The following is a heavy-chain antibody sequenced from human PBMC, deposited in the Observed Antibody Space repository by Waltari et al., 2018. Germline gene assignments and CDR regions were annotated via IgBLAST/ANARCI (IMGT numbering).Heavy chain of an antibody. CDR1: GYSISSGSY. D-gene: IGHD1-1*01. CDR3: ARAIPETGTLYYMDV. Sequence: QVQLQESGPGLVKPSETLSLTCAVSGYSISSGSYWGWLRPPPGKGLEWIGSIYHSGSTYYNPSLKSRVTISVDTSKNQFSLKLSSVTAADTAVYYCARAIPETGTLYYMDVWGKGTTVTVSS. J-gene: IGHJ6*03. V-gene: IGHV4-38-2*01. CDR2: IYHSGST.